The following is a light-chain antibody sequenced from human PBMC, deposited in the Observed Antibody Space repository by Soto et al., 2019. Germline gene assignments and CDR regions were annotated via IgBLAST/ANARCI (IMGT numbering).Light chain of an antibody. Sequence: DIQMTQSPSTLSGSVGDIVNITFRASQTISSRLAWYQQKPGKAPKLLIYKASTLKSGVPSRFSGSGSGTEFTLTISSLQPDDFATYYCQHYNSYSEAFGQGTKVDIK. V-gene: IGKV1-5*03. J-gene: IGKJ1*01. CDR3: QHYNSYSEA. CDR1: QTISSR. CDR2: KAS.